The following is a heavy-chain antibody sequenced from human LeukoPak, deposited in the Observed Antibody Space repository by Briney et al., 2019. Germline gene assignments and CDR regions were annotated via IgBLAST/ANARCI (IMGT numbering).Heavy chain of an antibody. V-gene: IGHV3-7*01. J-gene: IGHJ4*02. CDR1: GFTFSTYW. D-gene: IGHD3-22*01. CDR3: ARDNPAQDHYYYDSSGYYLYY. CDR2: IMQDGSDK. Sequence: GGSLRLSCAASGFTFSTYWMSWVRQAPGKGLEWVANIMQDGSDKYSVDSVRGRFTISRDNSKNTLYLEMNSLRAEDTAVYYCARDNPAQDHYYYDSSGYYLYYWGQGTLVTVSS.